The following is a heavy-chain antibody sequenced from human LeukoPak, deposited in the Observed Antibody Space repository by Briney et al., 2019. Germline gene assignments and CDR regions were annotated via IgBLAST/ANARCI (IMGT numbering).Heavy chain of an antibody. D-gene: IGHD2-2*01. J-gene: IGHJ4*02. Sequence: SETLSLTCAVYGGSFSGYYWSWLRQPPGKGLEWIGEINHSGSTNYNPSLKSRVTISVDTSKNQFSLKLSSVTAADTAVYYCARGLRKYCSSTSCPFYYWGQGTLVTVSS. CDR1: GGSFSGYY. CDR2: INHSGST. V-gene: IGHV4-34*01. CDR3: ARGLRKYCSSTSCPFYY.